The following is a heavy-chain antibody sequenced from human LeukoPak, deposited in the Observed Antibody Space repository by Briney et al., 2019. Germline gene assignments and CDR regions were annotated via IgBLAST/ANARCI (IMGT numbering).Heavy chain of an antibody. D-gene: IGHD3-9*01. CDR2: ISSGGTYI. CDR3: ARDLGLTGYYATFDY. V-gene: IGHV3-21*01. CDR1: GFTFSTYA. J-gene: IGHJ4*02. Sequence: GGSLRLSCAASGFTFSTYAMNWVRQAPGKGLQWVSSISSGGTYIYYADSVKGRFTVSRDNAKNTLYLQMNSLRAEDTAVYYCARDLGLTGYYATFDYWGQGTLVTVSS.